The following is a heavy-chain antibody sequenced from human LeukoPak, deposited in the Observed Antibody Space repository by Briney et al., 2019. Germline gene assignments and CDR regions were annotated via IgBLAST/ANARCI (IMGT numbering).Heavy chain of an antibody. D-gene: IGHD4-23*01. Sequence: PSGTLSLTCAVSGGSISSNNWWSWVRQPPGKGPEWIGEIHPSGSSNYNPSLKSRVTISVDKSKNQFSLKLSSVTAADTAVYYCAREGYGGHYFEYWGQGALVTVSS. J-gene: IGHJ4*02. CDR1: GGSISSNNW. CDR2: IHPSGSS. V-gene: IGHV4-4*02. CDR3: AREGYGGHYFEY.